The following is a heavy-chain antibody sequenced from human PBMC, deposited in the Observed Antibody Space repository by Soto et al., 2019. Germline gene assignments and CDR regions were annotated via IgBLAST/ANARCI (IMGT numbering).Heavy chain of an antibody. Sequence: DVQLVESGGGLVKPGGTLRLSCAASGFSFTNAWMNWVRQAPGKGLEWIGRIKPKADDGTTDYAAPVRGRFTISRDDSQDTLYLQMNNLRTEDTAVYYCTTIYPFTVTVFLGYWGQGTLVTVSS. CDR1: GFSFTNAW. J-gene: IGHJ4*02. CDR2: IKPKADDGTT. D-gene: IGHD4-17*01. CDR3: TTIYPFTVTVFLGY. V-gene: IGHV3-15*01.